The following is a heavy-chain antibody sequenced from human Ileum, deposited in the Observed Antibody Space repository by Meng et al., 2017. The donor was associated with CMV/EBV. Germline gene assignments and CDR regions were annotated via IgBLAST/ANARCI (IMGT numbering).Heavy chain of an antibody. CDR2: IKGKTSGETT. V-gene: IGHV3-15*01. J-gene: IGHJ4*02. CDR3: LWDCDFWSGYNV. CDR1: GSGFGFSSAW. Sequence: GGSLRLSCAASGSGFGFSSAWISWFRQAPSKGREWVGRIKGKTSGETTDFAAPVKGRFTISRDDSKNTVFLQMNSLKTEDTAVYYCLWDCDFWSGYNVWGQGTMVTVSS. D-gene: IGHD3-3*01.